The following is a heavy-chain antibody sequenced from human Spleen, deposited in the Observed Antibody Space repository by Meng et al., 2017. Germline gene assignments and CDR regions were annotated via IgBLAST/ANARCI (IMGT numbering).Heavy chain of an antibody. CDR1: GGAFSDYY. Sequence: QVQLQQWGGGLLKPSEALSLTCVVSGGAFSDYYWSWIRQPPGKGLELIGEINHSGSTNYNPSLESRATISVDTSQNNLSLKLSSVTAADSAVYYCARGPTTMAHDFDYWGQGTLVTVPS. J-gene: IGHJ4*02. D-gene: IGHD4-11*01. V-gene: IGHV4-34*01. CDR2: INHSGST. CDR3: ARGPTTMAHDFDY.